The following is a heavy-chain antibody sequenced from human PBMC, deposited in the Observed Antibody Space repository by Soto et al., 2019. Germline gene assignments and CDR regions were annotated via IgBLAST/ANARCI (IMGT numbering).Heavy chain of an antibody. V-gene: IGHV3-30*04. CDR1: RFTFSSYA. CDR3: ARSPMATISLPAPDGLDV. D-gene: IGHD5-12*01. J-gene: IGHJ3*01. Sequence: GGSLRLSCAASRFTFSSYAMYWVRQAPGKGLQWVAVISYDGNTKDYADSVKGRFTISRDNSKNTLYLHMNSVRVEDTAVYYCARSPMATISLPAPDGLDVWGQGTMVTVSS. CDR2: ISYDGNTK.